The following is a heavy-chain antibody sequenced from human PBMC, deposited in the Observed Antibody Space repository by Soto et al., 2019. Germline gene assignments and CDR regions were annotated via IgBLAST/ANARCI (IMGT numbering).Heavy chain of an antibody. CDR3: CVDSNWFDP. Sequence: GGSRRLSCTASGFTFGDYAMSWVRQAPGKGLEWVGFIRSKAYGGTTEYAASVKGRFTISRDDSKSIAYLQMNSLKTEDTAVYYCCVDSNWFDPWGQGTLVTVSS. CDR1: GFTFGDYA. D-gene: IGHD5-12*01. V-gene: IGHV3-49*04. CDR2: IRSKAYGGTT. J-gene: IGHJ5*02.